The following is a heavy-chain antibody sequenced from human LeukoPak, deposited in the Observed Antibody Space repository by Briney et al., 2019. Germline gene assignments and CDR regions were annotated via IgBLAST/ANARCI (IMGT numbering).Heavy chain of an antibody. CDR3: AKVCSGSYYAFDI. V-gene: IGHV3-23*01. CDR2: ISGSGGST. D-gene: IGHD1-26*01. CDR1: GFTFSSYA. J-gene: IGHJ3*02. Sequence: SGGSLRLSCAASGFTFSSYAMSWVHQAPGKGLEWVSAISGSGGSTYYADSVKGRFTISRDNSKNTLYLQMNSLRAEDTAVYYCAKVCSGSYYAFDIWGQGTMVTVSS.